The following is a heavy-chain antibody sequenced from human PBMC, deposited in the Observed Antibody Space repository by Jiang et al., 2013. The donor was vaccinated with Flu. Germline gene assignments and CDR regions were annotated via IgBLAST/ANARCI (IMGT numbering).Heavy chain of an antibody. CDR3: ARTADASTTDY. CDR1: YG. J-gene: IGHJ4*02. Sequence: YGISWVRQAPGQGLEWMGWISAYNGNTNYAQKLQGRVTMTTDTSTSTAYMELRSLRSDDTAVYYCARTADASTTDYWGQGTLVTVSS. V-gene: IGHV1-18*01. CDR2: ISAYNGNT. D-gene: IGHD1-14*01.